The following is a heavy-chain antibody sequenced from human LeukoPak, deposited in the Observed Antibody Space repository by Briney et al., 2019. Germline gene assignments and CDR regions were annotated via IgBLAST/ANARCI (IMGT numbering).Heavy chain of an antibody. CDR1: GFTFDDYA. Sequence: GGSLRLSCAASGFTFDDYAMHWVRQAPGKGLEWVSGISWNSGSIGYADSVKGRFTISRDNAKNALYLQMSSLRAEDTAIYYCARRYFDYWGQGTLVTVSS. V-gene: IGHV3-9*01. J-gene: IGHJ4*02. CDR3: ARRYFDY. CDR2: ISWNSGSI.